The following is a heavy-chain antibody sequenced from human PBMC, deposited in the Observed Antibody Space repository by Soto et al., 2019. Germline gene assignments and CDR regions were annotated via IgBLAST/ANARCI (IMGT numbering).Heavy chain of an antibody. D-gene: IGHD2-2*01. Sequence: QVQLVQSGAEVKKPGSSVKVSCKASGGTFSSYAISWVRQAPGQGLEWMGGIIPIFGTANYAPKFQGRGTITADESTSTAYMELSSLRSADTAVYYCARHVPVAGYYYGMDVWGQGTTVTVSS. V-gene: IGHV1-69*12. CDR1: GGTFSSYA. CDR3: ARHVPVAGYYYGMDV. CDR2: IIPIFGTA. J-gene: IGHJ6*02.